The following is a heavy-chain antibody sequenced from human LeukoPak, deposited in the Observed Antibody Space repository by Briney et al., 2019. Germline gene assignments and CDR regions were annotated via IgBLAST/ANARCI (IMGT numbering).Heavy chain of an antibody. D-gene: IGHD3-10*01. CDR2: IRANNGNT. V-gene: IGHV1-18*01. CDR3: ARDYQYYASGSSKKAFDY. J-gene: IGHJ4*02. CDR1: GYTITTYA. Sequence: GASVKVSCKASGYTITTYAITWVRQAPGQGLEWMGWIRANNGNTNYAQKLQGRVTMTTDTSTSTAYMELRSLRSDDTAMYYCARDYQYYASGSSKKAFDYWGQGTLVTVSS.